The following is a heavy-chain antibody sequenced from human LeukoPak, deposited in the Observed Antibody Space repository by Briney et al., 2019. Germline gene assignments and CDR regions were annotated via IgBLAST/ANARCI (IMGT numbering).Heavy chain of an antibody. V-gene: IGHV4-59*08. Sequence: SETLSLTCTVSGGSIISYYWSWIRQPPGKALEWISFIYYSERTRYNPSLQSRVTISVDTSKNQFSLKLSSVTAADTAVYYCARRGYYDSSGYYAHWGQGTLVTVSS. CDR1: GGSIISYY. J-gene: IGHJ4*02. D-gene: IGHD3-22*01. CDR3: ARRGYYDSSGYYAH. CDR2: IYYSERT.